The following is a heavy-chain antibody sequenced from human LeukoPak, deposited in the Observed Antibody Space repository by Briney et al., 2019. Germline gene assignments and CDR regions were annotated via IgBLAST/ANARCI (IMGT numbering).Heavy chain of an antibody. CDR1: GFTFINYA. J-gene: IGHJ5*02. Sequence: GGSLRLSCAASGFTFINYAMSWVRQTPGKGLEWVSATVGGRPDTYHADSVRGRFTVSRDNSKNTLYLQMNSLRVEDTAVYYCATGDKQLLFKRRKGGFDPWGQGTLVTVSS. CDR3: ATGDKQLLFKRRKGGFDP. V-gene: IGHV3-23*01. D-gene: IGHD2-2*01. CDR2: TVGGRPDT.